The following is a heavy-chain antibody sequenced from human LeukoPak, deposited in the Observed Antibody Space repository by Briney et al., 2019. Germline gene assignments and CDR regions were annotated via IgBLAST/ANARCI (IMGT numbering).Heavy chain of an antibody. Sequence: ASVKVSCKASGYSFSGHYMHWVRQAPGQGLEWMGWINTNTGNPTYAQGFTGRFVFSLDTSVSTAYLQISSLKAEDTAVYYCARDGYYYDSSGYYYVAEYFQHWGQGTLVTVSS. CDR1: GYSFSGHY. V-gene: IGHV7-4-1*02. D-gene: IGHD3-22*01. CDR2: INTNTGNP. J-gene: IGHJ1*01. CDR3: ARDGYYYDSSGYYYVAEYFQH.